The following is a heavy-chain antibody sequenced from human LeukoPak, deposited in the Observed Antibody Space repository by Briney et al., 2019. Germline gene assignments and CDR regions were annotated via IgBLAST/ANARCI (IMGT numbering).Heavy chain of an antibody. CDR3: ASLAAGIAAAGMDY. Sequence: PSETLSLTCAVYGGSFSGYYWSWIRQPPGKGLEWIGEINHSGSTNYNPFLKSRVTISVDTSKNQFSLKLSSVTAADTAVYYCASLAAGIAAAGMDYWGQGTLVTVSS. D-gene: IGHD6-13*01. CDR1: GGSFSGYY. J-gene: IGHJ4*02. V-gene: IGHV4-34*01. CDR2: INHSGST.